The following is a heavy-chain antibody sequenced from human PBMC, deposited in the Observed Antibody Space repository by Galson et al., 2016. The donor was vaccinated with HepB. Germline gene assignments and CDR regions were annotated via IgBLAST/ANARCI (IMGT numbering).Heavy chain of an antibody. CDR3: MSYSDAWYSGF. CDR1: ELILDDYA. J-gene: IGHJ4*02. D-gene: IGHD6-13*01. Sequence: ALRHSCGVWELILDDYALHWVRPVSGKGLEWVAKIKQDGSGKYYVDSVKGRFTISRDNAKNSVYLQMNSLRGDDTAVYYCMSYSDAWYSGFWGQGTLVTVSS. V-gene: IGHV3-7*03. CDR2: IKQDGSGK.